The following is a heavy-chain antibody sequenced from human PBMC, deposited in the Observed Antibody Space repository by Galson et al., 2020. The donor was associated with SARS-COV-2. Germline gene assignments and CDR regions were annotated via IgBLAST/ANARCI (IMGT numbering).Heavy chain of an antibody. CDR1: GLTFSSYV. Sequence: GGSLRLSCAASGLTFSSYVVTWVRQAPGKGLEWVSGITGSGDNTYYADSVKGRFTIYRDNSKNTLYLQMNSLRAEDTGVYYCATGVVAGKGYWDHGSWVTVSS. D-gene: IGHD6-19*01. J-gene: IGHJ4*01. CDR3: ATGVVAGKGY. CDR2: ITGSGDNT. V-gene: IGHV3-23*01.